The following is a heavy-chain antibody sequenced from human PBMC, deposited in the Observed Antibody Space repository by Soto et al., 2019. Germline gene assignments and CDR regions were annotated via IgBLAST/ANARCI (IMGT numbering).Heavy chain of an antibody. CDR2: ISSSSSTI. V-gene: IGHV3-48*01. CDR3: ARDGVVGAEDI. Sequence: GGSLRLSCAASGFTFSSYSMNWFRQAPGKGLEWVSYISSSSSTIYYADSVKGRFTISRDNAKNSLYLQMNSLRAEDTAVYYCARDGVVGAEDIWGQGTMVTVSS. J-gene: IGHJ3*02. D-gene: IGHD1-26*01. CDR1: GFTFSSYS.